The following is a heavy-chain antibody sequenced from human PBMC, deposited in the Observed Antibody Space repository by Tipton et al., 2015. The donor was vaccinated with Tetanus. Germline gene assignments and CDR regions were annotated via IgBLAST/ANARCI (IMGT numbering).Heavy chain of an antibody. J-gene: IGHJ6*02. CDR2: VNQAGKS. V-gene: IGHV4-34*01. CDR3: ARGPRTRIYDSSGYSFRYFYGMDV. Sequence: TLSLTCAVYGGSFTDYSWSWIRQSAGKGLEWIGEVNQAGKSDYNPSLKGRVTMSLDTSKSHLSLNLTSVTAADTPVYYCARGPRTRIYDSSGYSFRYFYGMDVWGLGATVTVSS. D-gene: IGHD3-22*01. CDR1: GGSFTDYS.